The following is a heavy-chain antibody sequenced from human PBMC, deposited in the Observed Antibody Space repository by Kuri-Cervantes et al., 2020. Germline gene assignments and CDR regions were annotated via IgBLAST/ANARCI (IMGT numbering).Heavy chain of an antibody. J-gene: IGHJ4*02. V-gene: IGHV1-8*02. CDR2: MSPNSGNT. CDR3: AILGMGYCSGGSCYRGDFDY. Sequence: ASVKVSCKASGYTFTGYYMHWVRQAPGQGLEWMGWMSPNSGNTGYAQKFQGRVTMTRNTSISTAYMELSSLRSEDTAVYYCAILGMGYCSGGSCYRGDFDYWGQGTLVTVSS. CDR1: GYTFTGYY. D-gene: IGHD2-15*01.